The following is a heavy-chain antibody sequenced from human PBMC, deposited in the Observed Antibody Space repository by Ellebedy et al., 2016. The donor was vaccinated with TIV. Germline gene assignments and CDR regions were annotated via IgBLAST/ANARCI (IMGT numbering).Heavy chain of an antibody. CDR2: INSDGSST. V-gene: IGHV3-74*01. D-gene: IGHD1-1*01. CDR1: GFTFDDYA. CDR3: ARDGPGTSFHDY. J-gene: IGHJ4*02. Sequence: GGSLRLSCAASGFTFDDYAMHWVRQAPGKGLVWVSRINSDGSSTSYADSVKGRFTISRDNAKNTLYLQMNSLRAEDTAVYYCARDGPGTSFHDYWGQGTLVTVSS.